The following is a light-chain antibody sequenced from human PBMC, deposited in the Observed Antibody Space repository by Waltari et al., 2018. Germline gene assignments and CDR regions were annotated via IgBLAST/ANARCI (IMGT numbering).Light chain of an antibody. J-gene: IGKJ1*01. V-gene: IGKV3-20*01. CDR2: GAS. Sequence: EIVLTQSPGNLSLSPGERATLSCRASQSVGRTLAWYQQKPGQAPRLLIYGASSRATDIPDRFSGSGSGTDFSLTINRLEPEDFAVYFCQHYVRLPATFGQGTKVEIK. CDR3: QHYVRLPAT. CDR1: QSVGRT.